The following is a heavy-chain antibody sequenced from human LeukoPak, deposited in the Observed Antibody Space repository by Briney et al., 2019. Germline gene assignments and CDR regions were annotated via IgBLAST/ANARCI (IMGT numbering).Heavy chain of an antibody. CDR1: AFTFSGYS. D-gene: IGHD3-16*01. Sequence: GGSLRLSCAASAFTFSGYSMNWVRQAPGKGLEWISYNSSSGAVIYYADSVKGRVTISRDKAKNLLYLQMNSLRAEDTSVYYCARTQTYAYFDYWGQGALVTVSS. V-gene: IGHV3-48*01. CDR3: ARTQTYAYFDY. J-gene: IGHJ4*02. CDR2: NSSSGAVI.